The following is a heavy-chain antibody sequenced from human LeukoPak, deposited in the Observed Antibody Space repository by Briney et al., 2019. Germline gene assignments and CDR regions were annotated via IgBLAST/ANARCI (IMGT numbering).Heavy chain of an antibody. J-gene: IGHJ4*02. Sequence: GGSLRLSCAASGLTVSSNCMSWVRQAPGKGLEWVSFIYSGGDTYYADSVKGRFTISRDNSKNTFHLQMNSLRAEDTAVYYCAKVRAGNYYYDSSDYWGQGTLVTVSS. D-gene: IGHD3-22*01. V-gene: IGHV3-53*01. CDR2: IYSGGDT. CDR3: AKVRAGNYYYDSSDY. CDR1: GLTVSSNC.